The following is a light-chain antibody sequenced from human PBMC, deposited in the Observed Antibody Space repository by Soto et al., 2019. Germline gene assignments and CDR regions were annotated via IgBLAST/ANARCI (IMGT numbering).Light chain of an antibody. V-gene: IGKV1-5*01. CDR1: QSISSW. J-gene: IGKJ1*01. CDR2: DAS. Sequence: DIQMTQSPSTLSASVEARVTITCRASQSISSWLAWYQQKPGKAPKLLIYDASSLESGVPSRFSGSGSGTEFTLAISSLQHDDFAAYYCQQYHSSSPWTFGQGTNVEIK. CDR3: QQYHSSSPWT.